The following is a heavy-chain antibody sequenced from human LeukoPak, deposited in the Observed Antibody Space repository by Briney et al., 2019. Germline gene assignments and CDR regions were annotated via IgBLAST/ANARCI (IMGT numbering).Heavy chain of an antibody. CDR3: AIVGLEGLSPGRYFDH. CDR1: GLTLNSYS. CDR2: ISRSSSTI. V-gene: IGHV3-48*04. D-gene: IGHD3-3*01. J-gene: IGHJ4*02. Sequence: PGGSLRLSCAPCGLTLNSYSVIWARHAPGKARECVAYISRSSSTIYYAASVKGRFTISVDNSKNSLYLKMNSLSAEDTAVYYCAIVGLEGLSPGRYFDHWGQGTLVTVSS.